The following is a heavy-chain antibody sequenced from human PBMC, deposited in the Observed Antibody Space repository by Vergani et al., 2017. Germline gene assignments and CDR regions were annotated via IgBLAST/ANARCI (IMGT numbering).Heavy chain of an antibody. V-gene: IGHV3-9*01. D-gene: IGHD4-11*01. CDR2: VSWNSGSI. J-gene: IGHJ6*02. CDR3: ARGQKTTRNYGMDV. CDR1: GFTFDDYA. Sequence: EVQLVESGGGLVQPGRSLRLSCAASGFTFDDYAMHWVRQAPGKGLEWVSGVSWNSGSIGYADSVKGRFTISRDNAKNSLYLQMNSLRAEDTALYYCARGQKTTRNYGMDVWSQGTTVTVSS.